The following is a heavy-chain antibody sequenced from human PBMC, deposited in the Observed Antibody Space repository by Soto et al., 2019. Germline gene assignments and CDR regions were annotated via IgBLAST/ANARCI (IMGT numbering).Heavy chain of an antibody. D-gene: IGHD6-19*01. Sequence: SVKVSCKASGGTFSSYAISWVRQAPGQGLEWMGGIIPIFGTANYAQKFQGRVTITADKSTSTAYMELSSLRSEDTAVYYCARDPGSGWPYYYYGMDVCGQGTTVTVSS. CDR2: IIPIFGTA. CDR3: ARDPGSGWPYYYYGMDV. CDR1: GGTFSSYA. J-gene: IGHJ6*02. V-gene: IGHV1-69*06.